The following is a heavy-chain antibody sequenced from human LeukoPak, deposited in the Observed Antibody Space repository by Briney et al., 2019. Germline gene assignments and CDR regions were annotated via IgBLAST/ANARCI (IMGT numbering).Heavy chain of an antibody. CDR1: GFPFSTYA. V-gene: IGHV3-23*01. CDR2: ISGSGGGT. D-gene: IGHD3-22*01. Sequence: HPAGSLRRSSAASGFPFSTYAMNWVRPAPGKGLEWVSVISGSGGGTYYADSVKGRFTISRDNFLNTLYLQMSSLRAEDTAIYYCASDSSGYAEFDYWGQGILVTVSS. J-gene: IGHJ4*02. CDR3: ASDSSGYAEFDY.